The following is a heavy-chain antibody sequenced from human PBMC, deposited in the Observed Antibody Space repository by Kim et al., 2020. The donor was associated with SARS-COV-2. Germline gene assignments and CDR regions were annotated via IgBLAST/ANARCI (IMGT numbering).Heavy chain of an antibody. CDR3: ARVIGQQLAFYNWFDP. CDR1: GYTFTSYG. CDR2: ISAYNGNT. D-gene: IGHD6-13*01. Sequence: ASVKVSCKASGYTFTSYGISWVRQAPGQGLEWMGWISAYNGNTNYAQKLQGRVTMTTDTSTSTAYMELRSLRSDDTAVYYCARVIGQQLAFYNWFDPWGQGTLVTVSS. J-gene: IGHJ5*02. V-gene: IGHV1-18*01.